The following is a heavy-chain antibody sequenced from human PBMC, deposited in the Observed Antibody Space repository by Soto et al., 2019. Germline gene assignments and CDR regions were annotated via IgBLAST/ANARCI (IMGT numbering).Heavy chain of an antibody. CDR2: ISTSGSTI. Sequence: QVQLVESGGGLVKPGVSLRLSCAASGFAFSDFYMSWIRQAPGKGLEWVSYISTSGSTINYADSVKGRITISRDNAKKSLYLQMNSLRAEDTALYYCARAGGGYSYGPGGMDVWGQGTTVTVSS. CDR1: GFAFSDFY. D-gene: IGHD5-18*01. V-gene: IGHV3-11*01. J-gene: IGHJ6*02. CDR3: ARAGGGYSYGPGGMDV.